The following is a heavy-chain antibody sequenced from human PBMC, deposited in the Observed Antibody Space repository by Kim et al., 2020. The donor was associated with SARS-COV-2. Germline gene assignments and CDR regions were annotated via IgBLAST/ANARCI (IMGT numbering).Heavy chain of an antibody. Sequence: ASVKVSCKASGYTFTSYAMHWVRQAPGQRLEWMGWINAGNGNTKYSQKFQGRVTITRDTSASTAYMELSSLRSEDTAVYYCARPPGGSYRDDAFDIWGQGTMVTVSS. J-gene: IGHJ3*02. D-gene: IGHD1-26*01. CDR1: GYTFTSYA. CDR3: ARPPGGSYRDDAFDI. V-gene: IGHV1-3*01. CDR2: INAGNGNT.